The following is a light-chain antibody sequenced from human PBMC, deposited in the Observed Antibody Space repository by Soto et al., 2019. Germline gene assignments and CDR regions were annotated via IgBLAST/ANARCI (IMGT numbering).Light chain of an antibody. J-gene: IGKJ1*01. Sequence: DIQITQSPSTLSASVGDRVNITCRASQSIYRWLAWYQQKPGKAPKVLIYDASSLESGVPSRSSGSGSGTEFTLTISSLQSDDFATYYCQQYNTYSPATFGQGTRWIS. CDR2: DAS. CDR1: QSIYRW. V-gene: IGKV1-5*01. CDR3: QQYNTYSPAT.